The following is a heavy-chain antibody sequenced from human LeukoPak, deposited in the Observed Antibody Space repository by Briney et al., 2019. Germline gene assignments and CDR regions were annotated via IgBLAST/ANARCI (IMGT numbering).Heavy chain of an antibody. CDR2: ISSSSSTI. CDR3: ASRITMVRGVID. V-gene: IGHV3-48*01. Sequence: GGSLRLSCAASGFTFDSYAMNWVRQAPGKGLEWVSYISSSSSTIYYADSVKGRFTISRDNAKNSLYLQMNSLRAEDTAVYYCASRITMVRGVIDWGQGTLVTVSS. CDR1: GFTFDSYA. J-gene: IGHJ4*02. D-gene: IGHD3-10*01.